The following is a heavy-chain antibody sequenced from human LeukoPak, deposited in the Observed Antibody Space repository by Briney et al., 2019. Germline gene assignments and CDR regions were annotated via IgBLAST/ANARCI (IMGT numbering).Heavy chain of an antibody. CDR3: ATCGPNYRSGSYYCGLNY. Sequence: GESLKISCKGSGYSFTSYWIGWVRQMPGKGLEWMGIIYPGDSDTRYSPSFQGQVTISADKSISTAYLQWSSLKASDTAMYYCATCGPNYRSGSYYCGLNYWGQGTLVTVSS. CDR2: IYPGDSDT. J-gene: IGHJ4*02. CDR1: GYSFTSYW. V-gene: IGHV5-51*01. D-gene: IGHD3-10*01.